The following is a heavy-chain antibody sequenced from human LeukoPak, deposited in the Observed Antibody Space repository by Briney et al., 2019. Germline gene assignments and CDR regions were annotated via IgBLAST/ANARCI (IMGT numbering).Heavy chain of an antibody. Sequence: PGGSLRLSCAASGFTFSSYAMHWVRQAPGKGLEWVAFIRYDGSNKYYADSVKGRFTISRDNSKNTLYLQMNSLRAEDTAVYYCAKDDGIAVAGLFDYWGQGTLVTVSS. V-gene: IGHV3-30*02. J-gene: IGHJ4*02. CDR1: GFTFSSYA. CDR2: IRYDGSNK. CDR3: AKDDGIAVAGLFDY. D-gene: IGHD6-19*01.